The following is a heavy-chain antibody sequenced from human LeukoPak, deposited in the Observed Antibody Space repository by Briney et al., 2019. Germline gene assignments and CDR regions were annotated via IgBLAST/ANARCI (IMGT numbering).Heavy chain of an antibody. CDR2: IYYSGST. CDR1: GGSISSYY. CDR3: AREANYYGSGSYFEGTFDY. Sequence: SETLSLTCTVSGGSISSYYWSWIRQPPGKGLEWIGYIYYSGSTNYNPSLKSRVTISADTSKNEFSLRLTSVTASDTAVYYCAREANYYGSGSYFEGTFDYWGQGTLVTVSS. D-gene: IGHD3-10*01. V-gene: IGHV4-59*01. J-gene: IGHJ4*02.